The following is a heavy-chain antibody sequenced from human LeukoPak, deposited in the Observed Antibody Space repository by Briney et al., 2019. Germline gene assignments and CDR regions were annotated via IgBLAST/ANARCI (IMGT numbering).Heavy chain of an antibody. CDR2: ISYDGRNK. D-gene: IGHD2-2*01. J-gene: IGHJ4*02. CDR1: GFTFNNYG. CDR3: AKGPLRGTAAAINY. Sequence: GGSLRLSCAASGFTFNNYGMHWVRQAPGKGLEWVAVISYDGRNKHYPDSVKGRFTISRDISTDTLWLQMDSLRTEDTAVYYCAKGPLRGTAAAINYWGQGTLVTVSS. V-gene: IGHV3-30*18.